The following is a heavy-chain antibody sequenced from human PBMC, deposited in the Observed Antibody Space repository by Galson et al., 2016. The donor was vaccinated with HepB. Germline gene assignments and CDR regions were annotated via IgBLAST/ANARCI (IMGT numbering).Heavy chain of an antibody. J-gene: IGHJ4*02. CDR3: ARKDYYTSGVYHFDS. CDR1: GYTFTPFP. V-gene: IGHV1-3*01. Sequence: SVKVSCKASGYTFTPFPIHWVRQARGEGLEWMGWINAANGDTGYSQTFQGRITITTDTSAGTTYMELGSLTSEDTAVYFCARKDYYTSGVYHFDSGGQGTLVTVSS. D-gene: IGHD3-10*01. CDR2: INAANGDT.